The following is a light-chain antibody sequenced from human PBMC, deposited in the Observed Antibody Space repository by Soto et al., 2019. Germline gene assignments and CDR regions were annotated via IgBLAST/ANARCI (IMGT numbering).Light chain of an antibody. Sequence: QSVLTQPGSVSGSPGQSITISCTGTSSDVGSYNLVSWYQQHPGKAPKLMIYEVSKRPSGVSNRFSGSKSGNTASLTISGLQAEDEADYYCCSYAGSSILFGGGTKLTVL. CDR3: CSYAGSSIL. J-gene: IGLJ2*01. CDR1: SSDVGSYNL. CDR2: EVS. V-gene: IGLV2-23*02.